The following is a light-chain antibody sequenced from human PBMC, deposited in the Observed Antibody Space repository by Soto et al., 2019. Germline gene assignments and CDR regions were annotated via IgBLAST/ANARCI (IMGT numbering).Light chain of an antibody. CDR2: EVS. CDR3: TSYTSTNNVV. CDR1: SSDVGGYNY. Sequence: QSVLTQPASVSGSPGQSITISCTGTSSDVGGYNYVSWYQQHPGKAPKLMIYEVSNRPSGVSNRFSGSKSGNTASLTISGLQAEDEADYYCTSYTSTNNVVFGVGTKLTVL. V-gene: IGLV2-14*01. J-gene: IGLJ2*01.